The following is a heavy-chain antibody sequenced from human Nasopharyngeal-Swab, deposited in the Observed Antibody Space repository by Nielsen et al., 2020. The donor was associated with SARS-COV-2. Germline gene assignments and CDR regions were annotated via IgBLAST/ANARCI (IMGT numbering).Heavy chain of an antibody. CDR2: INSDGSST. CDR1: GFTFSSYW. V-gene: IGHV3-74*01. CDR3: ARDSSDWFDP. Sequence: GESLKISCAASGFTFSSYWMHWVRQAPGKGLVWVSRINSDGSSTSYADSVKDRFTISRDNAKNTLYLQMNSLRAEDTAVYYCARDSSDWFDPWGQGTLVTVSS. J-gene: IGHJ5*02. D-gene: IGHD6-6*01.